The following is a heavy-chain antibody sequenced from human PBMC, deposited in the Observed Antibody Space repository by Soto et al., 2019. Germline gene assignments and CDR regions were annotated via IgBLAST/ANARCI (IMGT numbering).Heavy chain of an antibody. CDR3: ARPSRDRAAAGIYYYYGMDV. D-gene: IGHD6-13*01. CDR1: GYTFTSYD. J-gene: IGHJ6*02. Sequence: SVKVSCKASGYTFTSYDINWVRQATGQGLEWMGRINPNIGITNYAQKFQGRVTITADKSTSTAYMELSSLRSEDTAVYYCARPSRDRAAAGIYYYYGMDVWGQGTTVTVSS. CDR2: INPNIGIT. V-gene: IGHV1-69*04.